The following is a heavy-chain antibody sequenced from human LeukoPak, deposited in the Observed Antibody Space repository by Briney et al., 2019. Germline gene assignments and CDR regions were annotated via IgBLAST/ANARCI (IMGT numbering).Heavy chain of an antibody. J-gene: IGHJ4*02. Sequence: PSETLSLTCAVYGGSFSGYYWSWIRQPPGKGLEWIGEINHSGSTNYNPSLKSRVTISVGTSKNQFSLKLSSVTAADTAVYYCASYYGDYSPEGFDYWGQGTLVTVSS. CDR3: ASYYGDYSPEGFDY. CDR1: GGSFSGYY. CDR2: INHSGST. V-gene: IGHV4-34*01. D-gene: IGHD4-17*01.